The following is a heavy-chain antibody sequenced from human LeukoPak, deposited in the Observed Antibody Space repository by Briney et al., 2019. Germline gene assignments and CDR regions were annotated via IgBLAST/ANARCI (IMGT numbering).Heavy chain of an antibody. CDR2: ISGSGGST. D-gene: IGHD3-3*01. V-gene: IGHV3-23*01. Sequence: GGSLRLSCAASGFTFSSYAMSWVRQAPRKGLEWVSAISGSGGSTYYADSVKGRFTISRDNSKNTLYLQMNSLRAEDTAVYYCAKVLAYYDFWSGYQYFDYWGQGTLVTVSS. CDR3: AKVLAYYDFWSGYQYFDY. J-gene: IGHJ4*02. CDR1: GFTFSSYA.